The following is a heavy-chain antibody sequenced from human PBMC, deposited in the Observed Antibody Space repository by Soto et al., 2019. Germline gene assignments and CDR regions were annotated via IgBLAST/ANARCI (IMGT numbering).Heavy chain of an antibody. Sequence: SETLSLTCAFYGGSFSGYYWTWIRQPPGTGLEWIGEINHSGSTNYNPSLKSRVTISVDTSKNQFSLKLTSVTAADTAVYYCARRGVFTIFGVVISDYYYYYGMDVWGQGTTVTVSS. CDR3: ARRGVFTIFGVVISDYYYYYGMDV. D-gene: IGHD3-3*01. J-gene: IGHJ6*02. CDR2: INHSGST. CDR1: GGSFSGYY. V-gene: IGHV4-34*01.